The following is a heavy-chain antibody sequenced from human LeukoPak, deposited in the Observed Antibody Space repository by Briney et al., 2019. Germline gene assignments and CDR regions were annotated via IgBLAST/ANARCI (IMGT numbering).Heavy chain of an antibody. CDR3: ARVGGGYSGSYYFDY. J-gene: IGHJ4*02. V-gene: IGHV1-8*01. CDR2: MNPNSGNT. CDR1: GYTFTSYD. Sequence: GASVKVSCKASGYTFTSYDINWVRQATGQGLEWMGWMNPNSGNTGYAQKFQGRVTMTRNTSISTAYVELSSLGCEDAAVYYCARVGGGYSGSYYFDYWGQGPLVTVSS. D-gene: IGHD1-26*01.